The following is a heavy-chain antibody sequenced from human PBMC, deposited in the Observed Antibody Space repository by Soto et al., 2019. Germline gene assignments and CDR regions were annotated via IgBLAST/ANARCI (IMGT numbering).Heavy chain of an antibody. J-gene: IGHJ6*02. CDR2: LYTEGTT. CDR3: VRPRPSGENYGMDV. V-gene: IGHV3-53*01. CDR1: IFTVSHTY. D-gene: IGHD3-16*01. Sequence: SPRLSRVSSIFTVSHTYMAWVLQTPEMGLEWVSILYTEGTTYYADSVKGRFTISRDSSKNTLFLQMDSLRAEDTAVYYCVRPRPSGENYGMDVCGEGTTVTVYS.